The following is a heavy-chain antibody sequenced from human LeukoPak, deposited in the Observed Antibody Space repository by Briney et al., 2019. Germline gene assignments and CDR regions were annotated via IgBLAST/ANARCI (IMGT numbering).Heavy chain of an antibody. CDR2: IYYSGSS. CDR3: ARRGYSNGSFDS. CDR1: GGSINNGGYY. Sequence: PSETLSLTCTVSGGSINNGGYYWSWIRQHPGKGLEWIGYIYYSGSSYYNPSLRSRVTISVDTSKNHFSLKLSSVTAADTAVYYCARRGYSNGSFDSWGQGTLVTVSS. V-gene: IGHV4-31*03. D-gene: IGHD6-19*01. J-gene: IGHJ4*02.